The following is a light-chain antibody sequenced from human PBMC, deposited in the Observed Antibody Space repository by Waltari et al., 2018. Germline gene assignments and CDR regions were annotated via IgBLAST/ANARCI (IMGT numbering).Light chain of an antibody. Sequence: QLVLTQSPPASASLGASVKLTCTLSSGHSSNVIAWLQQQPAKGPRYLMKVNSDGSHSKGDKIPDRFSGSSSGAEHYLTISSLQSEDEADYYCQTGGHGTWVFGGGTKLTV. CDR3: QTGGHGTWV. V-gene: IGLV4-69*01. CDR1: SGHSSNV. J-gene: IGLJ3*02. CDR2: VNSDGSH.